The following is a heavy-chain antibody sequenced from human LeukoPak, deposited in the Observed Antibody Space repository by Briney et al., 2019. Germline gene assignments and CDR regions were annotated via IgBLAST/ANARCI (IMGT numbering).Heavy chain of an antibody. Sequence: ASVTVSCKASGYTFSSYGISWVRQAPGQGLEWMGWISNYNGNTNYAQKVQGRVTMTTDTSTSTAYMELRSLRSDDTALYYCARDPRYRGYCSSTSCHWMDYWGQGTLVTVSS. J-gene: IGHJ4*02. CDR2: ISNYNGNT. D-gene: IGHD2-2*01. CDR1: GYTFSSYG. V-gene: IGHV1-18*04. CDR3: ARDPRYRGYCSSTSCHWMDY.